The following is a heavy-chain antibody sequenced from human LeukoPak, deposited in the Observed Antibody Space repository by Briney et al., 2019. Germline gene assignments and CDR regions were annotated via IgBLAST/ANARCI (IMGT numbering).Heavy chain of an antibody. J-gene: IGHJ3*01. Sequence: GGSLRLSCAASGFTFTTYQIHWVRQAPGKELEWVAYIDSRGGTIYPDSVKGRFTISRDNARNSVYLQLDSLRAQDTGVFYCVREGPSGNAGSYAFDLWGQGTTVTVSS. CDR2: IDSRGGTI. CDR3: VREGPSGNAGSYAFDL. CDR1: GFTFTTYQ. V-gene: IGHV3-48*03. D-gene: IGHD4-23*01.